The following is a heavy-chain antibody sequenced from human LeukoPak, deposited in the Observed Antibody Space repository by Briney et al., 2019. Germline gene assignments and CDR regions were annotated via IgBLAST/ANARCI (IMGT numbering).Heavy chain of an antibody. J-gene: IGHJ6*02. V-gene: IGHV1-46*01. CDR2: INPSGGST. Sequence: ASVKVSCKASGYTFTSYYMHWVRQAPGQGLEWMGIINPSGGSTSYAQKFQGRVTMTRDTSTSTVYMELSSLRSEDTAVYYCAREAGTIYYYYGMDVWGQGTTVTVSS. D-gene: IGHD1-1*01. CDR3: AREAGTIYYYYGMDV. CDR1: GYTFTSYY.